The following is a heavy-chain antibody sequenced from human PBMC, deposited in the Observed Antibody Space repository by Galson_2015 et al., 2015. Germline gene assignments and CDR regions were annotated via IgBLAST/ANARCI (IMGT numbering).Heavy chain of an antibody. V-gene: IGHV6-1*01. D-gene: IGHD7-27*01. CDR1: GDSVSSNSAI. Sequence: CAISGDSVSSNSAIWNWIRQSPSRGLEWLGRTYYRPKWYDDYAVSMKSRMTVKPDTSKNQFSLQLTSVTPEDTAVYYCARAGAGHWAWRFDSRDQRALVTVSS. CDR3: ARAGAGHWAWRFDS. CDR2: TYYRPKWYD. J-gene: IGHJ4*02.